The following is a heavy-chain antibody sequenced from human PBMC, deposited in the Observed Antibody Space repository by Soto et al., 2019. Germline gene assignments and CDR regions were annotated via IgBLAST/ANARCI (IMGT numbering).Heavy chain of an antibody. CDR1: GYTFTSYG. CDR2: ISAYNGNT. D-gene: IGHD2-2*01. V-gene: IGHV1-18*01. Sequence: ASVKVSCKASGYTFTSYGISWVRQAPGQGLEWMGWISAYNGNTNYAQKLQGRVTMTTDTSTSTAYMELRSLRSDDTAVHYCARDADIVVVPAAIGGDYWGQGTLVTVSS. CDR3: ARDADIVVVPAAIGGDY. J-gene: IGHJ4*02.